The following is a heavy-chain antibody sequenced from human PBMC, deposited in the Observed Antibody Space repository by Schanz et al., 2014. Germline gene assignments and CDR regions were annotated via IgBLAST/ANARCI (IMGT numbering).Heavy chain of an antibody. CDR3: EREMLDIVATMDDDAFDI. V-gene: IGHV1-2*06. Sequence: QVQLVQSGAEVKKLGASVKVSCKASGYTFTDYYMHWVRQAPGQGLEWMGRINPNSGGTNYAQKFQGRDTMTRDTSISTTYMEMRRLISDDTAVYSCEREMLDIVATMDDDAFDIWGQGTMVTVSS. D-gene: IGHD5-12*01. CDR1: GYTFTDYY. CDR2: INPNSGGT. J-gene: IGHJ3*02.